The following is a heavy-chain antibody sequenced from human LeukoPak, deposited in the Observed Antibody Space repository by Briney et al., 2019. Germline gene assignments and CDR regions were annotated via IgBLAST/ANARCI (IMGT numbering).Heavy chain of an antibody. CDR3: AREDDYSNYGP. V-gene: IGHV4-4*07. D-gene: IGHD4-11*01. CDR2: IYTSGST. Sequence: SETLSLTCTVSGGSISSYYWSWIRQPAGKGLEWIGRIYTSGSTNYNPSLKSRVTISVDKSKNQFSLKLSSVTAAGTAVYYCAREDDYSNYGPWGQGTLVTVSS. J-gene: IGHJ5*02. CDR1: GGSISSYY.